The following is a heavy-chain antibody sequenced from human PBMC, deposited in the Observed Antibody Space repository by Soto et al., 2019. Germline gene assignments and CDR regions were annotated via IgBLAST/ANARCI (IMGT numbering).Heavy chain of an antibody. J-gene: IGHJ4*02. Sequence: GASVKVSCKASGYTFTSYGISWVRQAPGQGLEWMGWISAYNGNTNYTQKLQGRVTMTTDTSTSTAYMELRSLRSDDMAVYYCARDMYYYDSSGLGYFDYWGQGTLVTVSS. CDR1: GYTFTSYG. CDR2: ISAYNGNT. V-gene: IGHV1-18*03. D-gene: IGHD3-22*01. CDR3: ARDMYYYDSSGLGYFDY.